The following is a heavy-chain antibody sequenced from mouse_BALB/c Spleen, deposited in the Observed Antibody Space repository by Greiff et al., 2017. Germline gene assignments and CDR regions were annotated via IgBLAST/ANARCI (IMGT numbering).Heavy chain of an antibody. CDR3: ARFIYYGNYAMDY. CDR2: IWAGGST. J-gene: IGHJ4*01. D-gene: IGHD2-1*01. Sequence: VKLVESGPGLVAPSQSLSITCTVSGFSLTSYGVHWVRQPPGKGLEWLGVIWAGGSTNYNSALMSRLSISKDNSKSQVFLKMNSLQTDDTAMYYCARFIYYGNYAMDYWGQGTSVTVSS. CDR1: GFSLTSYG. V-gene: IGHV2-9*02.